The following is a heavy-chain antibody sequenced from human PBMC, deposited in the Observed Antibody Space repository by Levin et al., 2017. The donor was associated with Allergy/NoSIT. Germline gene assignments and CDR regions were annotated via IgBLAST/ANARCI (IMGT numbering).Heavy chain of an antibody. Sequence: SCAASGFTFSSYAMHWVRQAPGKGLEWVAVISYDGSNKYCPDSVKGRFTISRDNSKNTLYLQMNSLRAEDTAIYYCARAIVEMASRQLGVFDYWGQGTLVTVSS. CDR3: ARAIVEMASRQLGVFDY. CDR2: ISYDGSNK. V-gene: IGHV3-30*04. J-gene: IGHJ4*02. CDR1: GFTFSSYA. D-gene: IGHD5-24*01.